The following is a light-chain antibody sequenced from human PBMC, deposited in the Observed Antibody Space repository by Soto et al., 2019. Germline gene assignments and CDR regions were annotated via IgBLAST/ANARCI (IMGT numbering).Light chain of an antibody. V-gene: IGKV1-39*01. CDR2: AAS. CDR3: QQSYSTPWT. Sequence: DMQITQSPSSLSASGGDRVSITCRSSQSISSYLNWYQQKPGKAPKLLIYAASSLQSGVPSRFSGSGSGTDFTLTISSLQPEDFATYYCQQSYSTPWTFGQGTKVDIK. CDR1: QSISSY. J-gene: IGKJ1*01.